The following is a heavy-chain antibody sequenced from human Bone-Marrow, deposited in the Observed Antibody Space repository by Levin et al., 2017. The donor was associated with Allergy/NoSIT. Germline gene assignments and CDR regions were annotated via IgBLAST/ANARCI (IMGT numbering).Heavy chain of an antibody. D-gene: IGHD6-19*01. CDR2: ISGSGGST. CDR1: GFTFSSYA. CDR3: AKDPTQGQWPPYYFDY. J-gene: IGHJ4*02. V-gene: IGHV3-23*01. Sequence: GESLKISCAASGFTFSSYAMSWVRQAPGKGLEWVSAISGSGGSTYYADSVKGRFTISRDNSKNTLYLQMNSLRAEDTAVYYCAKDPTQGQWPPYYFDYWGQGTLVTVSS.